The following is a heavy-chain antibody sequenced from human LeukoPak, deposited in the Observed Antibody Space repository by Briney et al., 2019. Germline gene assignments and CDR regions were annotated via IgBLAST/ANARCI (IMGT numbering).Heavy chain of an antibody. Sequence: SETLSLTCTVSGGSISNFYWSWIRQPLGKGLEWIGYIYYSGSTNYNPSLKSRVPISVDTSKNQFSLKLSSVTAADTAAYYCARGQLELRADYYYYMDVWGKGTTVTVSS. J-gene: IGHJ6*03. CDR1: GGSISNFY. CDR2: IYYSGST. CDR3: ARGQLELRADYYYYMDV. D-gene: IGHD1-7*01. V-gene: IGHV4-59*01.